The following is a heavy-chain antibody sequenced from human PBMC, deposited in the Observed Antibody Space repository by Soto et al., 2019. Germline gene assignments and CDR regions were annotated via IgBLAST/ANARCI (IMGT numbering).Heavy chain of an antibody. J-gene: IGHJ6*02. D-gene: IGHD3-3*01. Sequence: GGSLRLSCAASGFTFSSYWMGWVRQAPGKGLEWVANIKQDGSEKYYVDSVKGRFTISRDNAKNSLYLQMNSLRAEDTAVYYCARGDYDFWSGYYNYYYYGMDVWGQGTTVTVSS. CDR2: IKQDGSEK. CDR1: GFTFSSYW. V-gene: IGHV3-7*03. CDR3: ARGDYDFWSGYYNYYYYGMDV.